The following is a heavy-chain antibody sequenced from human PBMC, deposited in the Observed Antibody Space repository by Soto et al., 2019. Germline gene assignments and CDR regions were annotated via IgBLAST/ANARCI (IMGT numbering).Heavy chain of an antibody. CDR2: IYYSGNT. D-gene: IGHD3-16*01. V-gene: IGHV4-30-4*01. J-gene: IGHJ4*02. CDR1: GGSTSSDNY. CDR3: AREGGESSDGLYYFDS. Sequence: KPSETLSLTCTVSGGSTSSDNYWSWIRQPPGKGLEWIGHIYYSGNTDYNPSLKSRLAISIDTSKNQFSLKLSSVTAADTAVYFCAREGGESSDGLYYFDSWGQGSMVPSPQ.